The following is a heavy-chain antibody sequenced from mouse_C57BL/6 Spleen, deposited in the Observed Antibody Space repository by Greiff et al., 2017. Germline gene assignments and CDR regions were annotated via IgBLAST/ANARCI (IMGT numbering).Heavy chain of an antibody. D-gene: IGHD1-1*01. CDR2: IYPGDGDT. CDR3: AREGLSDGSSYWYFDV. CDR1: GYAFSSSW. Sequence: QVQLKQSGPELVKPGASVKISCKASGYAFSSSWMNWVKQRPGKGLEWIGRIYPGDGDTNYNGKFKGKATLTADKSSSTAYMQLSSLTSEDSAVYFCAREGLSDGSSYWYFDVWGTGTTVTVSS. V-gene: IGHV1-82*01. J-gene: IGHJ1*03.